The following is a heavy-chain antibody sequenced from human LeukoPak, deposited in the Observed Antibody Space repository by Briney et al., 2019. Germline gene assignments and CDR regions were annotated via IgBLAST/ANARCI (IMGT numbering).Heavy chain of an antibody. J-gene: IGHJ4*02. CDR3: ARDGDAAIRGVNFDY. D-gene: IGHD3-10*01. CDR1: GFTFSDYS. V-gene: IGHV3-21*01. CDR2: ISSSSSYM. Sequence: GGSLRLSCAASGFTFSDYSRNWVRQAPGKGLEWVSSISSSSSYMKYAESVRGRFTISRDNTKSTLYLQMNSLRAGDTGVYYCARDGDAAIRGVNFDYWGQGTLVTVSS.